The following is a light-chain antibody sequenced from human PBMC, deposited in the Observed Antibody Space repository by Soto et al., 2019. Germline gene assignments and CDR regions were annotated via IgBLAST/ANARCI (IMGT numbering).Light chain of an antibody. CDR3: MQALEPSFS. Sequence: EIVMTQSPLCLPVTPGEPTSISCRCSQSLLHSNGNTYLDLYLQKPGQSPQLLISLGSNRASGVPDRFSGSGSGTDFTLKISRVEAEDVGVYYCMQALEPSFSFGAGTRWIS. CDR2: LGS. J-gene: IGKJ3*01. V-gene: IGKV2-28*01. CDR1: QSLLHSNGNTY.